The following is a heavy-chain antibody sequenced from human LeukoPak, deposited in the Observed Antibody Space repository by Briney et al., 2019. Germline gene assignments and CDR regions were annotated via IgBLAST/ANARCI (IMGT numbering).Heavy chain of an antibody. J-gene: IGHJ3*02. V-gene: IGHV3-30*02. Sequence: GGSLRLSCAASGFTFSSYGMHWVRQAPGKGLEWVAFIRYDGSNKYYADSVKGRFTISRDNSKNTLYLQMNSLRAEDTAVYYCAKGGPTSSNYDSSGYSYAFDIWGQGTMVTVSS. D-gene: IGHD3-22*01. CDR2: IRYDGSNK. CDR1: GFTFSSYG. CDR3: AKGGPTSSNYDSSGYSYAFDI.